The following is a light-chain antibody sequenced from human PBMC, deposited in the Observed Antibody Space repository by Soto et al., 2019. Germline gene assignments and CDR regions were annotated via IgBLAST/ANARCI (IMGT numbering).Light chain of an antibody. CDR3: GTWDDSLSAWV. Sequence: QSVLTQPPSVSAAPGQKVTISCSGSSSNIGNNYVSWYQQLPGTAPKVLIYENNKRPSGIPDRFSGSKSGTSATLGITGLQTGDEADYYCGTWDDSLSAWVFGGGTKLTVL. CDR1: SSNIGNNY. V-gene: IGLV1-51*02. J-gene: IGLJ3*02. CDR2: ENN.